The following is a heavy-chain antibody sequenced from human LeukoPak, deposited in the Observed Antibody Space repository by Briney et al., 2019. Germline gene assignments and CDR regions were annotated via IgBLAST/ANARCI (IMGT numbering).Heavy chain of an antibody. Sequence: GGSLRLSCAASGFAFSSYAMTWVRQAPGKGLEWVSSITGSSAGTSYADSVKGRFTVSRDNSKNTLYLQMNSLRAEDTAVYYCAKDLGGLGALAGWGQGTLVSVSS. J-gene: IGHJ4*02. D-gene: IGHD3/OR15-3a*01. V-gene: IGHV3-23*01. CDR1: GFAFSSYA. CDR3: AKDLGGLGALAG. CDR2: ITGSSAGT.